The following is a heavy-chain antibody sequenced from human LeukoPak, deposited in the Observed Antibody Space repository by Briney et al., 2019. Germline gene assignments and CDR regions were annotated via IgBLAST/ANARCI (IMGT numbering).Heavy chain of an antibody. CDR3: ARSARGGLTRNNWFDP. Sequence: SETLSLTCTVSGGSISSHYWSWIRQPPGKGLERIGYIYYSGSTNYNPSLKSRVTISVDTSKNQFSLKLSSVTAADTAVYYRARSARGGLTRNNWFDPWGQGTLVTVSS. CDR1: GGSISSHY. J-gene: IGHJ5*02. V-gene: IGHV4-59*11. CDR2: IYYSGST. D-gene: IGHD2-2*01.